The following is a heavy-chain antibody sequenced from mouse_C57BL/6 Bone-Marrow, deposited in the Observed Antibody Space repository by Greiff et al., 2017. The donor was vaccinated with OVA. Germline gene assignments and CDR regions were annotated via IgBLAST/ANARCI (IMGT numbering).Heavy chain of an antibody. Sequence: VQLQQSVAELVRPGASVKLSCTASGFNIKNTYMHWVKQRPEQGLEWIGRIDPANGNTKYAPTFQGKATITADTSSNTAYLQLNSLTSEDTAIYYCAPIYYDYGGDAMDYWGQGTSVTVSS. CDR3: APIYYDYGGDAMDY. CDR2: IDPANGNT. CDR1: GFNIKNTY. V-gene: IGHV14-3*01. J-gene: IGHJ4*01. D-gene: IGHD2-4*01.